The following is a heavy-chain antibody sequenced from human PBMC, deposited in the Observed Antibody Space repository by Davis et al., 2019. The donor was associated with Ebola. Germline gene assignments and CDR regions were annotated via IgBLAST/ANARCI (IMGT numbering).Heavy chain of an antibody. CDR2: IIPILGIA. Sequence: SVKVSCKASGGTFSSYAISWVRQAPGQGLEWMGGIIPILGIANYAQKFQGRVTITADESTSTAYMELSSLRSEDTAVYYCARHYCSSTGCPFGPWGQGTLVTVSS. CDR1: GGTFSSYA. CDR3: ARHYCSSTGCPFGP. D-gene: IGHD2-2*01. J-gene: IGHJ5*02. V-gene: IGHV1-69*10.